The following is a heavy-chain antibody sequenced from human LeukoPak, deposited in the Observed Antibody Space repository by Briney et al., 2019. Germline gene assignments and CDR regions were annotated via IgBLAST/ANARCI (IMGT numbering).Heavy chain of an antibody. CDR2: INHSGST. D-gene: IGHD3-10*01. Sequence: SETLSLTCTISGGSISSYYWSWIRQPPGKGLEWIGEINHSGSTNYNPSLESRVIISVDASKNQFSLRLNSVTAADTAVYYCARLMVRGVIPLDDWGQGTLVTVSS. V-gene: IGHV4-34*01. CDR3: ARLMVRGVIPLDD. CDR1: GGSISSYY. J-gene: IGHJ4*02.